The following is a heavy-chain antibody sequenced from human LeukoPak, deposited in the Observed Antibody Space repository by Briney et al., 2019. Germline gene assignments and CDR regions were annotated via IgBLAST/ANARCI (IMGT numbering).Heavy chain of an antibody. CDR2: INHSGST. J-gene: IGHJ4*02. D-gene: IGHD3-9*01. Sequence: PSETLSLTCAVYGGSFSGYYWSWIRQPPGKGLEWIGEINHSGSTNYNPSLKSRVTISVDTSKNQFSLKLSSVTAADTAVYYCARHGDILTGYPPLYWGQGTLVTVSS. CDR3: ARHGDILTGYPPLY. CDR1: GGSFSGYY. V-gene: IGHV4-34*01.